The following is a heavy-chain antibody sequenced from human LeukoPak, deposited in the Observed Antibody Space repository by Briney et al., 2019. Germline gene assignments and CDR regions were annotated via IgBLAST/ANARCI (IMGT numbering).Heavy chain of an antibody. J-gene: IGHJ4*02. Sequence: SETLSLTCTVSGDSISSYYWSWIRQPPGKGLEWLGHIYYSGSTTYNTSLERRVPLSVDTSNNQFSLKLSTVTAADEAVYYCARARDSSGYYLDRWGQGTLVTVSS. V-gene: IGHV4-59*01. CDR1: GDSISSYY. CDR3: ARARDSSGYYLDR. D-gene: IGHD3-22*01. CDR2: IYYSGST.